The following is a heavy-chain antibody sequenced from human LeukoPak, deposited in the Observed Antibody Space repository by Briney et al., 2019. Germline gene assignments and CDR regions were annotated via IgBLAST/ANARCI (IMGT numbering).Heavy chain of an antibody. J-gene: IGHJ4*02. V-gene: IGHV4-34*01. D-gene: IGHD2-15*01. Sequence: SETLSLTCAVYGGSFSGYYWSWIRQPPGKGLEWIGEINHSGSTNYNPSLKSRVTISVDTSKNQFSLKLSSVTAADTAVYYCAREALARCSGGSRYPHWGQGTLVTVSS. CDR3: AREALARCSGGSRYPH. CDR1: GGSFSGYY. CDR2: INHSGST.